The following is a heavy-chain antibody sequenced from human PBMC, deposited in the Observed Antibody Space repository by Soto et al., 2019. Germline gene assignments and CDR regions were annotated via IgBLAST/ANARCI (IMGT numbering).Heavy chain of an antibody. J-gene: IGHJ6*02. Sequence: LSLTCAVSGGSISSSNWWSWVRQPPGKGLEWIGEIYHSGSTNYNPSLKSRVTISVDKSKNQFSLKLSSVTAADTAVYYCARHGVAAAGTYYYYGMDVWGQGTTVTVSS. V-gene: IGHV4-4*02. CDR3: ARHGVAAAGTYYYYGMDV. CDR1: GGSISSSNW. D-gene: IGHD6-13*01. CDR2: IYHSGST.